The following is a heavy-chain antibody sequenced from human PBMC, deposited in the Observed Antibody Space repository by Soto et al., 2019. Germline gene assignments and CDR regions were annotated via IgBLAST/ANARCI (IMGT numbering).Heavy chain of an antibody. CDR3: ARAFGSTMPSLF. CDR2: IYYTGST. CDR1: GGPISSYY. V-gene: IGHV4-59*01. Sequence: QVRLQESGPGLVKPSETLSLTCTVSGGPISSYYWNWIRQPPGKGLEWIGYIYYTGSTNYNPSLKSRVTISVDTSKNQFSLKLSSVTAADTAVYYCARAFGSTMPSLFWGQGPLVTVSS. J-gene: IGHJ4*02. D-gene: IGHD3-16*02.